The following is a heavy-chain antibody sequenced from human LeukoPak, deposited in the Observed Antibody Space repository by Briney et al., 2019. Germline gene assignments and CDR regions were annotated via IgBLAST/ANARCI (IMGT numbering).Heavy chain of an antibody. J-gene: IGHJ4*02. CDR1: GFTFSSYG. V-gene: IGHV3-30*18. CDR2: ISYDGSNK. Sequence: GGSLRLSCAASGFTFSSYGMHWVRQAPGKGLEWVAVISYDGSNKYYADSVKGRFTISRDNSKNTLYLQMNSLRAEDTAVYYCAKDAGYFDYWGQGTLVTVSS. CDR3: AKDAGYFDY.